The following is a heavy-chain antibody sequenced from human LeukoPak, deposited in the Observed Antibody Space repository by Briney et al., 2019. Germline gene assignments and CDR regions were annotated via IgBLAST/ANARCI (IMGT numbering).Heavy chain of an antibody. Sequence: PGGSLRLSCAASGFTFSSYWMSWVRQAPGKGLEWVANIKEDGSEKHYVDSVKGRFTISRDNAKNSLYLQMNSLRAEDTALYYCAKDAGVDTAMAFYFDYWGQGTLVTVSS. J-gene: IGHJ4*02. V-gene: IGHV3-7*03. CDR1: GFTFSSYW. CDR3: AKDAGVDTAMAFYFDY. CDR2: IKEDGSEK. D-gene: IGHD5-18*01.